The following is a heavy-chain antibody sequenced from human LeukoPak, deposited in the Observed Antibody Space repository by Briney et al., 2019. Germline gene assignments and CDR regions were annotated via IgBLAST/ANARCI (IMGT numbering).Heavy chain of an antibody. V-gene: IGHV3-11*06. CDR1: GFTFSDYY. CDR3: ARNQQRHPNWFDP. CDR2: ISSSSSYT. D-gene: IGHD6-25*01. J-gene: IGHJ5*02. Sequence: GGSLRLSCAASGFTFSDYYMSWIRQAPGKGLEWVSYISSSSSYTNYADSVKGRFTISRDNAKNSLYLQMNNLRAEDTAVYYCARNQQRHPNWFDPWGQGTLVTVSS.